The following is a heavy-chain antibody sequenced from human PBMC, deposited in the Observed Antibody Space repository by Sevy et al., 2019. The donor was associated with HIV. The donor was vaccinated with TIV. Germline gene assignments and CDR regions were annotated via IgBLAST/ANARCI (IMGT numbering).Heavy chain of an antibody. V-gene: IGHV3-15*01. CDR3: TSDGKGGAYCGGDCYSGGYYYYGMDV. CDR2: IKSKTDGGTT. Sequence: GGSLRLSCAASGFTFSNAWMSWVRQAPGKGLEWVGRIKSKTDGGTTDYAAPVKGRFTISIDDSKNTRYLQMNSLKTAVTAVYYCTSDGKGGAYCGGDCYSGGYYYYGMDVWGQGTTVTVSS. D-gene: IGHD2-21*02. J-gene: IGHJ6*02. CDR1: GFTFSNAW.